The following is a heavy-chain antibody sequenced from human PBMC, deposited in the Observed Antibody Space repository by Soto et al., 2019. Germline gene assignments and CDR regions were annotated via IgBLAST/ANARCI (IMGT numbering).Heavy chain of an antibody. CDR1: GGTFSSYT. V-gene: IGHV1-69*02. D-gene: IGHD2-2*01. CDR3: ARVLGYCSSTSCLDYYYYMDV. CDR2: IIPILGIA. J-gene: IGHJ6*03. Sequence: GASVKVSCKASGGTFSSYTISWVRQAPGQGLEWMGRIIPILGIANYAQKFQGRVTITADKSTSTAYMELSSLRSEDTAVYYCARVLGYCSSTSCLDYYYYMDVWGKGTTVTVSS.